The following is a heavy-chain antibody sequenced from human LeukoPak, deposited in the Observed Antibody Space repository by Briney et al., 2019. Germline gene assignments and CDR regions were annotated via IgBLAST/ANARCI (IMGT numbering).Heavy chain of an antibody. Sequence: GGSLRLSCAVSGFTFSDYYMSWIRQAPGEGLEWVSYISSGGSTISHADSVQGRFTISRDNTENSLYLQMNSLRAEDTAVYYCARRAAAGRSFDYWGQGTLVTVSS. V-gene: IGHV3-11*01. J-gene: IGHJ4*02. CDR1: GFTFSDYY. CDR2: ISSGGSTI. CDR3: ARRAAAGRSFDY. D-gene: IGHD6-13*01.